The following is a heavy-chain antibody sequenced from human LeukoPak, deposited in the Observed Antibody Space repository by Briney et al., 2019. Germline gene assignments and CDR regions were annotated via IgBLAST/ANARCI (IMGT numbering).Heavy chain of an antibody. CDR3: TRGTGGSA. CDR2: ISGGDTTI. CDR1: GFTISSYE. D-gene: IGHD2-15*01. J-gene: IGHJ5*02. Sequence: GGSLRLSCAASGFTISSYEMNWVRQAPGKGLEWVSYISGGDTTIYYADSGRGRFTISRDNAKNSLYLQMNSLRAEDTALYYCTRGTGGSAWGQGTLVTVSS. V-gene: IGHV3-48*03.